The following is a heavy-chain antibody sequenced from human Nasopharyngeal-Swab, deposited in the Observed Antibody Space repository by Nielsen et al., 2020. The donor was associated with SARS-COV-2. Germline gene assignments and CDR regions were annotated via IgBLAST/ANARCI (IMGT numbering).Heavy chain of an antibody. CDR2: INAGNGNT. V-gene: IGHV1-3*01. CDR1: GYTFTSYA. Sequence: ASVKVSCKASGYTFTSYAMHLVRQAPGQRLEWMGWINAGNGNTKYSQKFQGRVTITRDTSASTAYMELSSLRSEDTAVYYCARDGSGIAVAGTRFDPWGQGTLVTVSS. CDR3: ARDGSGIAVAGTRFDP. J-gene: IGHJ5*02. D-gene: IGHD6-19*01.